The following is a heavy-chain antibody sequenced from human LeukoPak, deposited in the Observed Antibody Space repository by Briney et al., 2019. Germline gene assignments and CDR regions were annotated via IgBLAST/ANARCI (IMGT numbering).Heavy chain of an antibody. CDR2: MNPNSGNA. CDR3: ARDRCSGGSCYDYFDY. CDR1: GYTFTTSD. D-gene: IGHD2-15*01. J-gene: IGHJ4*02. V-gene: IGHV1-8*01. Sequence: ASVKVSCKASGYTFTTSDINWVRQAPVQGLQWMGWMNPNSGNAVYAQKFQGRVTMTRSTSINTAYMELSSLRSDDTAVYYCARDRCSGGSCYDYFDYWGQGTLVTVSS.